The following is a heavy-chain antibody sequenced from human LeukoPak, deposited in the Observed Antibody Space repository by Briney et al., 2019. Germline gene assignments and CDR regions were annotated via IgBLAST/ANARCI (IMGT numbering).Heavy chain of an antibody. CDR3: AKGAGGFSYYNWFDP. Sequence: SETLSLTCTVSGGSISSSSYYWGWIRQPPGKGLEWIGSIYHSGTTHYNPSLESRVTISVDTSKNQFSLKLASVTAADTAVYYCAKGAGGFSYYNWFDPWGQGTLVTVSS. D-gene: IGHD5-18*01. J-gene: IGHJ5*02. CDR2: IYHSGTT. V-gene: IGHV4-39*07. CDR1: GGSISSSSYY.